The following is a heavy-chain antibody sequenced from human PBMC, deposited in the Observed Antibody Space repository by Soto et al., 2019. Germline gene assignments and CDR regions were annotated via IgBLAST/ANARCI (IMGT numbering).Heavy chain of an antibody. CDR1: GGTFSSHT. D-gene: IGHD1-1*01. CDR2: IIPILGIA. J-gene: IGHJ3*02. V-gene: IGHV1-69*02. CDR3: ASQIRPTGTTGSRYAFDI. Sequence: GASVKVSCKARGGTFSSHTISWVRQAPGQGLEWMGRIIPILGIANYAQKFQGRVTITADKSTSTAYMELSSLRSEDTAVYYCASQIRPTGTTGSRYAFDIWGQGTIVTVSS.